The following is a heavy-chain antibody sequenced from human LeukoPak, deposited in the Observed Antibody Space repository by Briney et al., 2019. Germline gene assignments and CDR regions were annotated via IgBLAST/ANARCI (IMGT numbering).Heavy chain of an antibody. Sequence: SETLSLTCTVSGGSINNCDWSWIRKPPGKGVEWVGYIYYRGSDNYNPSLKSRVSISVDTYKNHFSLKLSSVAAADTAVYYCARATQGAFDVWGQGTMVTVSS. J-gene: IGHJ3*01. CDR3: ARATQGAFDV. CDR1: GGSINNCD. V-gene: IGHV4-59*01. CDR2: IYYRGSD.